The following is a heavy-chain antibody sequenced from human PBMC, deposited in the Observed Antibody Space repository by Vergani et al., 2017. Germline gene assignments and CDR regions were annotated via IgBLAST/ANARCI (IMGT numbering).Heavy chain of an antibody. D-gene: IGHD3-22*01. CDR2: ISAYNGNT. V-gene: IGHV1-18*01. CDR1: GYTFTSYG. Sequence: QVQLVQSGAEVKKPGASVKVSCKASGYTFTSYGISWVRQAPGQGLEWMGWISAYNGNTNYAQKLQGRVTMTTDTSTSTAYMELRSLGSDDTAVYYCARDGVIVVAPDDYYGMDVWGQGTTVTVSS. J-gene: IGHJ6*02. CDR3: ARDGVIVVAPDDYYGMDV.